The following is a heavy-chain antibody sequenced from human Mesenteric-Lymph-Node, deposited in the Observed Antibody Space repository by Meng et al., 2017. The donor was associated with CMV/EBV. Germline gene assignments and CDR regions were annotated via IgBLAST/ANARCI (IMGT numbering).Heavy chain of an antibody. V-gene: IGHV3-23*01. CDR2: ISGSGGST. J-gene: IGHJ4*02. Sequence: GESLKISCAASGITFSSHAMSWVRQAPGKGLEWVSAISGSGGSTYYADSVKGRFTISRDNSKNALYLQMNSLRAEDTAVYYCAKNLPEYQYDYWGQGTLVTVSS. CDR3: AKNLPEYQYDY. CDR1: GITFSSHA. D-gene: IGHD2-2*01.